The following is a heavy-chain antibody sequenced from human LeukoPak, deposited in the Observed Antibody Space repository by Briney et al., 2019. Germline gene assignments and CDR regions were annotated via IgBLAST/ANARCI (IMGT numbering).Heavy chain of an antibody. D-gene: IGHD2-21*02. J-gene: IGHJ4*02. V-gene: IGHV3-23*01. Sequence: ETLSLTCAVSGGSISSSNWWSWVRQAPGKGLEWVSVISSGSDHTYYADSVKGRFAIFRDNSKNTLYLQMNSLRIEDTAIYYCAKDRLYFGDDFGDYWGQGTLATVSS. CDR1: GGSISSSN. CDR2: ISSGSDHT. CDR3: AKDRLYFGDDFGDY.